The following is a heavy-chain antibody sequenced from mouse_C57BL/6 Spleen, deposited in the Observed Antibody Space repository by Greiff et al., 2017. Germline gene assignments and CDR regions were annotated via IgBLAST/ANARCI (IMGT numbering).Heavy chain of an antibody. CDR3: ARKGNSSGYVFAY. CDR1: GYSFTGYY. CDR2: INPSTGGT. D-gene: IGHD3-2*02. Sequence: VQLVESGPELVKPGASVKISCKASGYSFTGYYMNWVKQSPEKSLEWIGEINPSTGGTTYNQKFKAKATLTVDKSSSTAYMQLKSLTSEDSAVYYCARKGNSSGYVFAYWGKGTLVTVSA. J-gene: IGHJ3*01. V-gene: IGHV1-42*01.